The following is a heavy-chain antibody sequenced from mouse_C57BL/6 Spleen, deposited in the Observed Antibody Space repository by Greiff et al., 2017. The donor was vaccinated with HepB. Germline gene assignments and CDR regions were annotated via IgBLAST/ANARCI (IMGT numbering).Heavy chain of an antibody. CDR3: ARNHYGSSYDY. Sequence: VKLQQPGAELVKPGASVKMSCKASGYTFTSYWITWVKQRPGQGLEWIGDIYPGSGSTNYNEKFKSKATLTVDTSSSTAYMQLSSLTSEDSAVYYCARNHYGSSYDYWGQGTTLTVSS. J-gene: IGHJ2*01. V-gene: IGHV1-55*01. CDR1: GYTFTSYW. D-gene: IGHD1-1*01. CDR2: IYPGSGST.